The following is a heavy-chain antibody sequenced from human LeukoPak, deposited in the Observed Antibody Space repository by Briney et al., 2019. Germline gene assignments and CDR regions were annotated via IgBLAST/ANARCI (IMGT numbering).Heavy chain of an antibody. CDR1: GGSISNDY. J-gene: IGHJ6*03. CDR2: VYYSGST. CDR3: ARDRVLRDYMDV. D-gene: IGHD3-10*01. V-gene: IGHV4-59*01. Sequence: SETLSLTCTVSGGSISNDYWSWIRQPPGKGLEWIGYVYYSGSTKYNPSLKSRVTISLDTSTNQFSLKLSSVTAADTAVYYCARDRVLRDYMDVWGKGTTVTVSS.